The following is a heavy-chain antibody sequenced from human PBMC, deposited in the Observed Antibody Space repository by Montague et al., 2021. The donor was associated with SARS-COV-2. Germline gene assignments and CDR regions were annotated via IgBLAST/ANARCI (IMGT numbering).Heavy chain of an antibody. CDR2: IGPPGDT. CDR1: GFRFKNYG. J-gene: IGHJ6*02. D-gene: IGHD6-19*01. CDR3: ARETPVAGTNFYGMDV. Sequence: SLSLSFSASGFRFKNYGIHWVRQATGKGLEWVSAIGPPGDTYYAGSVKGRFSISREDAKNSLYLQMDSLRAEDTAVYYCARETPVAGTNFYGMDVWGLGTTVTVSS. V-gene: IGHV3-13*01.